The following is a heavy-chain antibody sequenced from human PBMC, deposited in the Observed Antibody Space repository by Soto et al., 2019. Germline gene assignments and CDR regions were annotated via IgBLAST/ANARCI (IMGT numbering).Heavy chain of an antibody. D-gene: IGHD2-2*02. CDR3: ARRYRVYFDY. Sequence: SETLSLTCSVSGDSISNYYWNWVRQPPGRGLEWIGHISYSGDTIYNPSLKSRVTISKDTSKNQFSLKLSSVTAADTAVYYCARRYRVYFDYWGQGTLVTVSS. J-gene: IGHJ4*02. V-gene: IGHV4-59*08. CDR2: ISYSGDT. CDR1: GDSISNYY.